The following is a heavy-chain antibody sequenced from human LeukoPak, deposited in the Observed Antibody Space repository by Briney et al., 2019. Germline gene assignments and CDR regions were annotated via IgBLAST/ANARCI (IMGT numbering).Heavy chain of an antibody. CDR3: ARGSREHVLDY. D-gene: IGHD6-6*01. CDR1: GFTFSSHS. Sequence: GGSLRLSCAASGFTFSSHSVNWVRQAPGKGLEWVSSINSHSIYIYYTDPVKGRFTISRDNAKNSLYLQMNSLLSEDTAVYYCARGSREHVLDYWGRGTLVTVSS. CDR2: INSHSIYI. V-gene: IGHV3-21*01. J-gene: IGHJ4*02.